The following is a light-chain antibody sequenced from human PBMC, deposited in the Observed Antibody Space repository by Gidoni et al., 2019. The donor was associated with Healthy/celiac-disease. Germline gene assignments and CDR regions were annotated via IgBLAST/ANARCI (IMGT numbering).Light chain of an antibody. Sequence: EIVMTQSPLSLPVTPGEPASISCRSSQSLLHSNGYNYLDWYLQKPGQSPQLLIYLGSNRASGVPDRFSGSGSGTDFTLKISRVEAEDVGVYYCMQALQTQFTFGPXTKVDIK. CDR2: LGS. V-gene: IGKV2-28*01. J-gene: IGKJ3*01. CDR3: MQALQTQFT. CDR1: QSLLHSNGYNY.